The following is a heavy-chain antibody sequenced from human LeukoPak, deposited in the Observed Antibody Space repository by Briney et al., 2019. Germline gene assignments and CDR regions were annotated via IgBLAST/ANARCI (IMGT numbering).Heavy chain of an antibody. D-gene: IGHD3-3*01. J-gene: IGHJ5*02. CDR3: ARERYYDFWSGQPYNWFDP. Sequence: SETLSLTCTASGCSFSSHYWSWIRQPPGKGLEWIGYIYYGGSTNYNPSLKRGVTISVYTSKNQFSLKLSSVTAADTAVYYCARERYYDFWSGQPYNWFDPWGQGTLVTVSS. V-gene: IGHV4-59*11. CDR1: GCSFSSHY. CDR2: IYYGGST.